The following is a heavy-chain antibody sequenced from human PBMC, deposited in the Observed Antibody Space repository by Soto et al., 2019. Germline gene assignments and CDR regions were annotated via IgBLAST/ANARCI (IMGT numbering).Heavy chain of an antibody. CDR3: ARDQGYCSSTSCYYYGMDV. V-gene: IGHV3-9*01. Sequence: GGSLRLSCAASGFTFDDYAMHWVRQAPGKGLEWVSGISWNSGSIGSADSVKGRFTISRDNAKNSLYLQMNSLRAEDTALYYCARDQGYCSSTSCYYYGMDVWGQGTTVTVSS. CDR1: GFTFDDYA. D-gene: IGHD2-2*01. CDR2: ISWNSGSI. J-gene: IGHJ6*02.